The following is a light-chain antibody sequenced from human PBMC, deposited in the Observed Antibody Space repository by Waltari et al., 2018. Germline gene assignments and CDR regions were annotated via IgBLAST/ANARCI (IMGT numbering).Light chain of an antibody. V-gene: IGLV1-47*01. CDR3: ATRDEGPTVV. Sequence: QSVLTQPPSASGTPGQSVTISCSGSIPNIGTHYVYWYQQPPGTAPKLLIYLTHQRPSGVPDRFSASKSGTSASLAISGLRFEDEADYYCATRDEGPTVVFGGGTKLTVL. J-gene: IGLJ2*01. CDR2: LTH. CDR1: IPNIGTHY.